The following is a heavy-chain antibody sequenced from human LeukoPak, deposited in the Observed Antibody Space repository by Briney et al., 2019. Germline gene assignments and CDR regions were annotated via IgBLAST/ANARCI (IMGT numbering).Heavy chain of an antibody. D-gene: IGHD1-14*01. J-gene: IGHJ4*02. CDR3: AKAIRQNRDLYDY. CDR1: GFTFSTYA. V-gene: IGHV3-23*01. Sequence: PGGSLRLSCAASGFTFSTYAMTWVRQAPGKGLEWVSGISGSGASTYYADSVKGRFTISRDNSKNTLYLQMNGLRAEDTALYYCAKAIRQNRDLYDYWGQGTLVTVSS. CDR2: ISGSGAST.